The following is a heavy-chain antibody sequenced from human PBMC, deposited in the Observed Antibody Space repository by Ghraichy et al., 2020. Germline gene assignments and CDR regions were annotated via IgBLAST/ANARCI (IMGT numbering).Heavy chain of an antibody. CDR3: TREPPDEWSSSPTKG. J-gene: IGHJ4*02. Sequence: GGSLRLSCTASGFTFGDYAMSWFRQAPGKGLEWVGFIRSKAYGGTTEYAASVKGRFTISRDDSKSIAYLQMYSLKTEDTAVYYCTREPPDEWSSSPTKGWGQGTLVTVSS. CDR1: GFTFGDYA. D-gene: IGHD6-13*01. V-gene: IGHV3-49*03. CDR2: IRSKAYGGTT.